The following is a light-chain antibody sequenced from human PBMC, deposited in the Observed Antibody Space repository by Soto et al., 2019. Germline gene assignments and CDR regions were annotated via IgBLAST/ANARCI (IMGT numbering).Light chain of an antibody. Sequence: QSARAQPASVSGSPGQSITISCTGTSSDGGGYNYVSWYQQHPARAPKLMIYDVSDRPSGVSNRFSGSKSGNTASLTISGLQAEDEADYYCSSYTSSSTLMVFGGGTKLTVL. CDR3: SSYTSSSTLMV. CDR2: DVS. V-gene: IGLV2-14*01. J-gene: IGLJ2*01. CDR1: SSDGGGYNY.